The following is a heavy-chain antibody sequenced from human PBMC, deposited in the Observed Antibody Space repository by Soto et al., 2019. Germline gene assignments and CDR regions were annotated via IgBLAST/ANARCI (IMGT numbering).Heavy chain of an antibody. Sequence: ASVKISCKASGYTFTSYYMHWVRQATGQGLEWMGIINPSGGSTSYAQKFQGRVTMTRDTSTSTVYMELSSLRSEHTAVYYCARDQPRSGSSFYGMDVWGQGTTVTVSS. CDR1: GYTFTSYY. D-gene: IGHD3-10*01. CDR2: INPSGGST. CDR3: ARDQPRSGSSFYGMDV. J-gene: IGHJ6*02. V-gene: IGHV1-46*01.